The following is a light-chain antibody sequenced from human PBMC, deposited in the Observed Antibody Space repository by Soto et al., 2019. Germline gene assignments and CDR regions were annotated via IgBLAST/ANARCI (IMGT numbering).Light chain of an antibody. Sequence: EIVLTQSPATLSLSPWERATLSCRASQSVSSYLAWYQQKPGQAPRLLIYDASNRATGIPARFSGSGSGTDFTLTINSLQSEDFAVYYCQQYGSLPLTFGGGTKVDIK. CDR1: QSVSSY. J-gene: IGKJ4*01. V-gene: IGKV3-11*01. CDR2: DAS. CDR3: QQYGSLPLT.